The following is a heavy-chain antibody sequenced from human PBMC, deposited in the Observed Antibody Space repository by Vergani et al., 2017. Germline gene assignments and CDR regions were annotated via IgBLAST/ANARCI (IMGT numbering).Heavy chain of an antibody. J-gene: IGHJ6*03. CDR1: GYSFTSYW. CDR2: IYPGDSDT. Sequence: EVQLVQSGAEVKKPGESLKISCKGSGYSFTSYWIGWVRQVPGKGLEWMGIIYPGDSDTRYSPSFQGQVPIPADKSISTAYLQWSSLKASDTAMYYCARSPSSSSSVSYMDVWGKGTTVTVSS. V-gene: IGHV5-51*03. D-gene: IGHD6-6*01. CDR3: ARSPSSSSSVSYMDV.